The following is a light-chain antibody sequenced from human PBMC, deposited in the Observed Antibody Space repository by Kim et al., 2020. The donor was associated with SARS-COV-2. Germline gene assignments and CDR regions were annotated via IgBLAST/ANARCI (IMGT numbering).Light chain of an antibody. Sequence: KTVTISCTRSSGSIDDNYVQWYQQRPGGVPTAVIYEDDQRSSGVSDRFSGSIDNSSNSASLTISGLRTEDEADYYCQSYDSSNHVVFGGGTQLTVL. CDR2: EDD. V-gene: IGLV6-57*03. J-gene: IGLJ2*01. CDR1: SGSIDDNY. CDR3: QSYDSSNHVV.